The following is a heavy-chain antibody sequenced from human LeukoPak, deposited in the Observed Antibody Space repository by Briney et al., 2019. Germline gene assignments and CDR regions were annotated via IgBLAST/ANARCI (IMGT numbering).Heavy chain of an antibody. CDR2: INPSGGST. CDR1: GYTFTSYY. CDR3: ARAVSGTEPHYFDY. D-gene: IGHD1-20*01. V-gene: IGHV1-46*01. Sequence: ASVKVSCKASGYTFTSYYMHWVRQAPGQGLEWMGVINPSGGSTTYAQKFQGRVTMTGDTSTSTVYMELSSLRSDDTAVYYCARAVSGTEPHYFDYWGQGTLVTVSS. J-gene: IGHJ4*02.